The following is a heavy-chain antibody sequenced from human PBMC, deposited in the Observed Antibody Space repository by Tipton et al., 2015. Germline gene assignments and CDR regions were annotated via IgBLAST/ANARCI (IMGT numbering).Heavy chain of an antibody. V-gene: IGHV4-39*01. Sequence: LRLSCIVSGGSISNNNYHWAWIRQPPGKGLEWIASIFYSGTTYYRPSLESRATISVDTSKNQFSLRLNSVTAADTAVYYCARGPNVVVTAKDAFDIWGQGTMVTVSS. D-gene: IGHD2-21*02. CDR1: GGSISNNNYH. CDR3: ARGPNVVVTAKDAFDI. CDR2: IFYSGTT. J-gene: IGHJ3*02.